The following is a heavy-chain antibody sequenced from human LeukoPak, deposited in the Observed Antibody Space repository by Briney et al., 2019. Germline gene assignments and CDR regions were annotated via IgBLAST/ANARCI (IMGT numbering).Heavy chain of an antibody. Sequence: GASVKDSCKASGYTFTSYGISWVRQAPGQGLEWMGWISAYNGNTDYAQKLQGRVTMTTDTSTSTAYMELRSLRSDDTAVYYCARDLPIAAGNNWFDPWGQGTLVTVSS. CDR1: GYTFTSYG. D-gene: IGHD6-13*01. CDR3: ARDLPIAAGNNWFDP. J-gene: IGHJ5*02. V-gene: IGHV1-18*01. CDR2: ISAYNGNT.